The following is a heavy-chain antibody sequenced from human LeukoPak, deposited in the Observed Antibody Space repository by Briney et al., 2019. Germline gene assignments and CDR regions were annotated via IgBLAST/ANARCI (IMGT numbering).Heavy chain of an antibody. Sequence: GGPLRLSCAASGFTFSTYDMHWVRHATGKGLEWVSAICTAGDTYYPGSVKGRFTISRENAKNYLYLQMNSLRAGDTAVYYCARALRYDSSGPTDAFDLWGQGTMVTVSS. D-gene: IGHD3-22*01. V-gene: IGHV3-13*01. CDR1: GFTFSTYD. CDR3: ARALRYDSSGPTDAFDL. J-gene: IGHJ3*01. CDR2: ICTAGDT.